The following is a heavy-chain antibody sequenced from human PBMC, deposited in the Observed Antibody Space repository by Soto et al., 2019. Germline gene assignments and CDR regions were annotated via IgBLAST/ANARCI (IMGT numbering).Heavy chain of an antibody. D-gene: IGHD1-26*01. Sequence: QVQLVEAGGGVGQPGRSLRLSCAASGFTFSNYGMHWVRQAPGKGLEWVAIISYDGSNTYFADSVKGRFTISRDNYKNTLYLQMNSLRAEDTAVYYCAKDRVGTTYYFDNWGQGTLVTVSS. CDR2: ISYDGSNT. CDR1: GFTFSNYG. CDR3: AKDRVGTTYYFDN. V-gene: IGHV3-30*18. J-gene: IGHJ4*02.